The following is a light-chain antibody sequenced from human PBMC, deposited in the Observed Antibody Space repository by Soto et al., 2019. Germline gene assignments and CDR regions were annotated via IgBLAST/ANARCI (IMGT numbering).Light chain of an antibody. CDR2: SNS. CDR1: SSNIGSNN. CDR3: QSFDTGLTGPI. J-gene: IGLJ2*01. V-gene: IGLV1-44*01. Sequence: QSVLTQPPSASGTPGQRVTISCSGSSSNIGSNNVNWYQQVPGTAPKLLIYSNSQRPSGVPDRFSGSKSGTSASLAISGLQSEDEADYYCQSFDTGLTGPILGIGTKLTVL.